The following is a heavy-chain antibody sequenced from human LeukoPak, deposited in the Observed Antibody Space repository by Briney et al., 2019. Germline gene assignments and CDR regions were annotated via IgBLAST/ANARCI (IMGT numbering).Heavy chain of an antibody. J-gene: IGHJ4*02. CDR1: GFTFSDYY. Sequence: PGGSLRLSCAASGFTFSDYYMSWIRQAPGKGLEWVSYISSSGSTIYYADSVKGRFTISRDNAKNSLYLQMNSLRADDTAVYYCARDLLGSGWSRLRPFDYWGQGTLVTLSS. CDR2: ISSSGSTI. D-gene: IGHD6-19*01. V-gene: IGHV3-11*04. CDR3: ARDLLGSGWSRLRPFDY.